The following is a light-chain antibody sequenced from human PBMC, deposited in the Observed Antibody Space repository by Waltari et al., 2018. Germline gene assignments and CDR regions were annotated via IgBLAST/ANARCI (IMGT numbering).Light chain of an antibody. CDR2: EVS. J-gene: IGLJ1*01. CDR1: SNDVGPFDR. V-gene: IGLV2-18*01. CDR3: CLYTTNFYV. Sequence: QSALTQPPSVSGSPGQSVTISCTGTSNDVGPFDRVSWYQQPPGTAPKLLIFEVSNRPSVVPDRFSGSASGNTASLTISGLQAEDEADYYCCLYTTNFYVFAPATKVTVL.